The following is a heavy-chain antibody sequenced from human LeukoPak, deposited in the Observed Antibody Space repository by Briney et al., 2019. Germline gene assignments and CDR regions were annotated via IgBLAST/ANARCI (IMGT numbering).Heavy chain of an antibody. Sequence: SQTLSLTCTVSGGSISSGGYYWSWIRQPPGKGLEGIGYIYHSGSTYYNPSLKSRVTISVDRSKNQFSLKLSSVTAADTAVYYCASQSGYSSVETYWGQGTLVTVSS. CDR3: ASQSGYSSVETY. V-gene: IGHV4-30-2*01. CDR1: GGSISSGGYY. CDR2: IYHSGST. D-gene: IGHD6-19*01. J-gene: IGHJ4*02.